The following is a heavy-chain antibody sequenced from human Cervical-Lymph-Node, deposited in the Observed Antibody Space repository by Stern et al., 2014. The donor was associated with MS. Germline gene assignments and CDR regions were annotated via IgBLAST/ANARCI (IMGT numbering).Heavy chain of an antibody. V-gene: IGHV3-23*04. CDR1: GFTFSSYA. J-gene: IGHJ4*02. Sequence: EVHLVESGGGLVQPGGSLRLSCAASGFTFSSYAMSWVRQAPGKGLEWVSAISGSGGSTYYADSVKGRFTISRDNSKNTLYLQMNSLRAEDTAVYYCAKDFSGMVRGVISHFDYWGQGTLVTVSS. CDR2: ISGSGGST. D-gene: IGHD3-10*01. CDR3: AKDFSGMVRGVISHFDY.